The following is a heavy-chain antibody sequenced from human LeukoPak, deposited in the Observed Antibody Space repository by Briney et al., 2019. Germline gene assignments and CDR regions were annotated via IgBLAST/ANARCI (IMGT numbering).Heavy chain of an antibody. CDR1: GDSVSSNSSA. Sequence: SQTLSLTCALSGDSVSSNSSAWNWIRQSLSRGLQWLGRTYYRSKWYNDYALSVKSRITINPDTSKNQFSLQLNSVTPEDTAVYYCAREYSSSGLAFDYWGQGTLVTVSS. CDR3: AREYSSSGLAFDY. J-gene: IGHJ4*02. CDR2: TYYRSKWYN. D-gene: IGHD6-19*01. V-gene: IGHV6-1*01.